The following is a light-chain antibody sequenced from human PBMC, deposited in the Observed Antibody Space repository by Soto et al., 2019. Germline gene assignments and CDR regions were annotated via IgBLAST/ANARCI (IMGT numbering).Light chain of an antibody. CDR3: QQFWT. V-gene: IGKV3-20*01. Sequence: EIVLTQSPGTLSLSPGERASLSCRASQSVSSSYLAWYQQKPGQAPRLLIYGASNRATGIPDRFSGSGSGTDFTLTISRLEPEDFAVYYCQQFWTFGQGTKVDIK. CDR2: GAS. J-gene: IGKJ1*01. CDR1: QSVSSSY.